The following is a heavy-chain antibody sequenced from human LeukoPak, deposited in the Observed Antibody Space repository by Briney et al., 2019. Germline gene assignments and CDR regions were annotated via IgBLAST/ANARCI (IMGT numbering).Heavy chain of an antibody. V-gene: IGHV1-69*04. CDR3: ARSGITVTTMDNWWFGDWFDP. J-gene: IGHJ5*02. D-gene: IGHD4-17*01. CDR1: GGTFSSYA. Sequence: GASVKVSCKASGGTFSSYAISWVRQAPGQGLEWMGRIIPILGIANYAQKFQGRVTITADKSTSTAYMELSSLRSEDTAVYYCARSGITVTTMDNWWFGDWFDPWGQGTLVTVSS. CDR2: IIPILGIA.